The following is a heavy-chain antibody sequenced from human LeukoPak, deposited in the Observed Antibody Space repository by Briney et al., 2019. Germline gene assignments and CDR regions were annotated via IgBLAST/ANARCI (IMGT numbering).Heavy chain of an antibody. D-gene: IGHD3-22*01. CDR3: AKAGDSGGYYYFDY. CDR1: GFTFSSYS. J-gene: IGHJ4*02. CDR2: ISSSSSTI. Sequence: PGGSLRLSCAASGFTFSSYSMNWVRQAPGKGLEWVSYISSSSSTIYYADSVKGRFTISRDNAKNSLYLQMNSLRAEDTAVYYCAKAGDSGGYYYFDYWGQGTLVTVSS. V-gene: IGHV3-48*01.